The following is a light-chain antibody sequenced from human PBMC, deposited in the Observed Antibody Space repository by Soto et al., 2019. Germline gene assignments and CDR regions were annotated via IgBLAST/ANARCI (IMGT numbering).Light chain of an antibody. CDR3: QQYNKYPRT. CDR1: QSVDTW. CDR2: KAS. J-gene: IGKJ1*01. Sequence: DIQMTQFPSTLSASVGDRVTITCRASQSVDTWLAWYQQKPGKAPSLVIYKASNLESGVPSRFSGSGSGTEFTLPSRSLQPDDFATYYCQQYNKYPRTFGQGTKV. V-gene: IGKV1-5*03.